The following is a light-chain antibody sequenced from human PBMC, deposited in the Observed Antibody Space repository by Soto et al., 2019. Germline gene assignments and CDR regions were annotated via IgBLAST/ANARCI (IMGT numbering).Light chain of an antibody. J-gene: IGKJ4*01. V-gene: IGKV3-20*01. CDR1: QSVTSNY. Sequence: EIVLTQSPGTLSLSPGERATLSCRASQSVTSNYLAWYQQKPGQPPRLLIHDAFSRATGIPDRFSGSGSGTDFTLSISSLEPEDFAVYYCQQYGSSPLSFGGGTKVDIK. CDR2: DAF. CDR3: QQYGSSPLS.